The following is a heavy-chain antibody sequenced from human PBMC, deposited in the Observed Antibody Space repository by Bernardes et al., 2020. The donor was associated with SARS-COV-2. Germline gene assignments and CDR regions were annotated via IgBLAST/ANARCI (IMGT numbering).Heavy chain of an antibody. CDR3: TADPASYGVNA. CDR1: GFTFTNAW. CDR2: IKSKSDGGTT. J-gene: IGHJ5*02. D-gene: IGHD4-17*01. Sequence: GGSLRLSCAASGFTFTNAWMSWVRQAPEKGLEWIGRIKSKSDGGTTEYAAPVKGRFTISRDDSKNTLHLQMNSLKTEDTAVYYCTADPASYGVNAWGQGTLVTVSS. V-gene: IGHV3-15*05.